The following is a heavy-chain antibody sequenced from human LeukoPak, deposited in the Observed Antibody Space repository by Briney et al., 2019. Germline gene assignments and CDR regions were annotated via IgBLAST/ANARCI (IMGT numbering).Heavy chain of an antibody. CDR1: GFTFSSYE. CDR2: ISSSGSTI. J-gene: IGHJ4*02. V-gene: IGHV3-48*03. Sequence: GGSLRLSCATSGFTFSSYEMNWVRQAPGKGLEWVSYISSSGSTIYYADSVKGRFTISRDNAKNSLYLQMNSLRAEDTAVYYCARGAYYYDSSGYRDYWGQGTLVTVSS. D-gene: IGHD3-22*01. CDR3: ARGAYYYDSSGYRDY.